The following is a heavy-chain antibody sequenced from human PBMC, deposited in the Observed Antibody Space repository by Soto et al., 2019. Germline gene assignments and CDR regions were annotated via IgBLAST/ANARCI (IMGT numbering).Heavy chain of an antibody. D-gene: IGHD2-15*01. CDR3: AKEECSGGSCYPFDY. CDR2: ISYDGSNK. J-gene: IGHJ4*02. Sequence: QVQLVESGGGVVQPGRSLRLSCAASGFTFSSYGMHWVRQAPGKGLEWVAVISYDGSNKYYADSVKGRFTISRDNSKNTLYLQMNSLRAEDTAVYYCAKEECSGGSCYPFDYWCQGTLVTVSS. CDR1: GFTFSSYG. V-gene: IGHV3-30*18.